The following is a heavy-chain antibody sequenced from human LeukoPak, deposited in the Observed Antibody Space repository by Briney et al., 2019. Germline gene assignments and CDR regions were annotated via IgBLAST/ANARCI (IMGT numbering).Heavy chain of an antibody. CDR3: ARLAARKYCGGDCSGRYAFDI. CDR1: GGSISSSSYY. D-gene: IGHD2-21*01. V-gene: IGHV4-39*01. Sequence: PSETLSLTCTVSGGSISSSSYYWGWIRQPPGKGLEWIGSIYYSGSTDYNPSLKSRVTISVDTSKNQFSLKLSSVTAADTAVYYCARLAARKYCGGDCSGRYAFDIWGQGTMVTVSS. CDR2: IYYSGST. J-gene: IGHJ3*02.